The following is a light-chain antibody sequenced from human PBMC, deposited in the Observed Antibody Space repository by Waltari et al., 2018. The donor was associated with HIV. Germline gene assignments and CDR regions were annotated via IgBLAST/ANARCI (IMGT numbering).Light chain of an antibody. Sequence: QPKMTQAPSASKTPGQRITLSFSGSKSNIGNNFIYWYQQIPGAAPRLVMARNDQRPAGVPDRFSGTKSGTSAFLAITNLRLDDEATYVCASWDDNLRHWVFGGGTKLTVL. J-gene: IGLJ3*02. CDR2: RND. CDR3: ASWDDNLRHWV. V-gene: IGLV1-47*01. CDR1: KSNIGNNF.